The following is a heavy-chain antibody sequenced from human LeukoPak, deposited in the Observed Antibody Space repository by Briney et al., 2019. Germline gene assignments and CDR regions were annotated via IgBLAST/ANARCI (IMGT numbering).Heavy chain of an antibody. CDR2: IYYSGST. V-gene: IGHV4-39*01. J-gene: IGHJ4*02. CDR1: GGSISSSSYY. CDR3: ARHHYYDSSAPGYYFDY. Sequence: SETLSLTCTVSGGSISSSSYYWGWIRQPPGKGLEWIGSIYYSGSTYYNPSLKSRVTISVDTSKNQFSLKLSSVTAADTAVYYCARHHYYDSSAPGYYFDYWGQGTLVTVSS. D-gene: IGHD3-22*01.